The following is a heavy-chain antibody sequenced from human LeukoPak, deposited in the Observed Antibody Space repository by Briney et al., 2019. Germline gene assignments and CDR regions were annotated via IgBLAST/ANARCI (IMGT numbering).Heavy chain of an antibody. CDR1: GFTFKNCA. V-gene: IGHV3-23*01. CDR3: AKDDSMTLDHFDY. J-gene: IGHJ4*02. CDR2: INYSGGHK. Sequence: GGSLRLSCVASGFTFKNCAMSWVRQAPGKGLEWVSGINYSGGHKYYADSVKGRFTISRHSSKTTPSLQMNSLTTEDTAVYYCAKDDSMTLDHFDYWGQGALVTVSS. D-gene: IGHD4-11*01.